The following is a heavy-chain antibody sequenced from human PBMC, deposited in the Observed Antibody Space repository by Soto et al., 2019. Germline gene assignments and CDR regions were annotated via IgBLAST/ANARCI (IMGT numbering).Heavy chain of an antibody. CDR2: SRGSDGST. Sequence: EVQLLESGGGSVQPGGSLRLSCAASGFTFITYDMTWVRQAPGKGLEWVSVSRGSDGSTYYADSVKGRFTISRDNSKNTVYLQMNSLRADCTAIYYCVKGNWGDYWAQGTLVTVSS. CDR3: VKGNWGDY. V-gene: IGHV3-23*01. D-gene: IGHD7-27*01. J-gene: IGHJ4*02. CDR1: GFTFITYD.